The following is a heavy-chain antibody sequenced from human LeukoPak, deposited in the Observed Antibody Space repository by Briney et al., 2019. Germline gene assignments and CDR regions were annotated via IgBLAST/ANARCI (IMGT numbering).Heavy chain of an antibody. J-gene: IGHJ3*02. CDR2: INHSEST. CDR1: GGSFSGYY. V-gene: IGHV4-34*01. D-gene: IGHD3-3*01. Sequence: SDTLSLTCAVYGGSFSGYYLSWLRQPPAKGRAWIGEINHSESTNYTPSLTSRVTISVVTSKNQFSLKLRSVTAAATAVYYCSRGHPLIYDFWSGSQTIAFDIWGQGTMVTASS. CDR3: SRGHPLIYDFWSGSQTIAFDI.